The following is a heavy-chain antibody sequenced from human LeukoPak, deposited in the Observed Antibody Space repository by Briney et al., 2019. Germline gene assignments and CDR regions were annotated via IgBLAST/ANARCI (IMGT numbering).Heavy chain of an antibody. V-gene: IGHV3-23*01. CDR3: AKGLGRGSGWNIIDY. D-gene: IGHD6-19*01. CDR1: GFTFSSYA. Sequence: QPGGSLRLSCAASGFTFSSYATSWVRQAPGKGLEWVSAISGSGGSTYYADSVKGRFTISRDNSKNTLYLQMNSLRAEDTAVYYCAKGLGRGSGWNIIDYWGQGTLVTVSS. CDR2: ISGSGGST. J-gene: IGHJ4*02.